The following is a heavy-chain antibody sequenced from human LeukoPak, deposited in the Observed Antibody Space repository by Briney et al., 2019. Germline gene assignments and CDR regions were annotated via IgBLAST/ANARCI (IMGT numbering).Heavy chain of an antibody. CDR3: AKDSAHKSNWYPEGAFDV. D-gene: IGHD1-14*01. Sequence: GGSLRLSCAASVFTFSSYAMSWVRQAPGKGLEWVSAISGSGSSTYYADSVKGRFTISRDNSKNTLYLQMHRLRSEDTAVYYCAKDSAHKSNWYPEGAFDVWGQGTTVIVPT. V-gene: IGHV3-23*01. CDR2: ISGSGSST. J-gene: IGHJ3*01. CDR1: VFTFSSYA.